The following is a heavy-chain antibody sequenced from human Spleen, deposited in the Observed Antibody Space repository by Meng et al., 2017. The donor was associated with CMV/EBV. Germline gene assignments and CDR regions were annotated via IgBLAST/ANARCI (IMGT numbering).Heavy chain of an antibody. Sequence: GSLRLSCTVSGGSISSSRYYWGWIRQPPGKGLEWIANVYYSGSPYYNPSLRGRVTISVDTSKNQFFLKLTSATAADTAVYYCARHCTSTSPLYYYCGMDVWGQGTTVTVSS. J-gene: IGHJ6*02. V-gene: IGHV4-39*01. D-gene: IGHD2-2*01. CDR1: GGSISSSRYY. CDR2: VYYSGSP. CDR3: ARHCTSTSPLYYYCGMDV.